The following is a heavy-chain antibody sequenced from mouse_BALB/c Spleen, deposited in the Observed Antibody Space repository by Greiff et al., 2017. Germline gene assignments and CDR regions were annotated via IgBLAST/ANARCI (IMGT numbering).Heavy chain of an antibody. J-gene: IGHJ4*01. CDR1: GFTFSSYA. CDR3: ARDVGGGMDY. Sequence: EVKLMESGGGLVKPGGSLKLSCAASGFTFSSYAMSWVRQSPEKRLEWVAEISSGGSYTYYPDTVTGRFTISRDNAKNTLYLEMSSLRSEDTAMYYCARDVGGGMDYWGQGTSVTVSS. CDR2: ISSGGSYT. D-gene: IGHD1-1*02. V-gene: IGHV5-9-4*01.